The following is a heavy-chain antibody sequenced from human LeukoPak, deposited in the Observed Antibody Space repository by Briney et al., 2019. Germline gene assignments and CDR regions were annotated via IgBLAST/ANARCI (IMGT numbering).Heavy chain of an antibody. J-gene: IGHJ4*02. CDR2: ISYDGSHQ. V-gene: IGHV3-30*18. CDR3: AKDGIAHGSGSYYEDH. D-gene: IGHD3-10*01. CDR1: GFTFRSYG. Sequence: GRSLRLSCAVSGFTFRSYGMHWVRQAPGKGLEWVAVISYDGSHQYYADAVRGRFTISRDNSKNTLYLHINSLRAEDTAVFYCAKDGIAHGSGSYYEDHWGQGTLVTVSS.